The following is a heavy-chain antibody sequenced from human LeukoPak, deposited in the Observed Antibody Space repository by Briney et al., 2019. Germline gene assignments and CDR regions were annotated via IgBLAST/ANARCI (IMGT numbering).Heavy chain of an antibody. D-gene: IGHD4-17*01. CDR1: GFTFSSYS. Sequence: GGSLRLSCAASGFTFSSYSMNWVRQAPGKGLEWVSSISSSSSYIYYADSVKGRFTISRDNAKNSLYLQMNSLRADDTAVYYCARGPNTDYGRRYYYYMDVWGKGTTVTVS. V-gene: IGHV3-21*01. CDR3: ARGPNTDYGRRYYYYMDV. CDR2: ISSSSSYI. J-gene: IGHJ6*03.